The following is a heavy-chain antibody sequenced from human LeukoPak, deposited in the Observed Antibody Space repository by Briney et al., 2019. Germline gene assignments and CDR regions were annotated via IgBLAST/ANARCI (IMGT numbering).Heavy chain of an antibody. V-gene: IGHV3-21*01. CDR2: ISSSSSYI. D-gene: IGHD5-12*01. CDR3: AKDENSGYGY. Sequence: GGSLRLSCAASGFTFSSYSMNWVRQAPGKGLEWVSSISSSSSYIYYADSVKGRFTISRDNAKNSLYLQMNSLRAEDTAVYYCAKDENSGYGYWGQGTLVTVSS. J-gene: IGHJ4*02. CDR1: GFTFSSYS.